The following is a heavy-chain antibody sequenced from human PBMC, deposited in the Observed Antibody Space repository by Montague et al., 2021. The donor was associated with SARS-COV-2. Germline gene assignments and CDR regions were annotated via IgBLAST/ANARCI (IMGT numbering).Heavy chain of an antibody. CDR2: IYYSRST. CDR3: ARVVTIFGVGDTFDY. V-gene: IGHV4-31*02. D-gene: IGHD3-3*01. J-gene: IGHJ4*02. Sequence: IYYSRSTYYNPSLKSRVTISVDPSKNQFSLKLSSVTAADTAVYYCARVVTIFGVGDTFDYGGQGTLGNVSS.